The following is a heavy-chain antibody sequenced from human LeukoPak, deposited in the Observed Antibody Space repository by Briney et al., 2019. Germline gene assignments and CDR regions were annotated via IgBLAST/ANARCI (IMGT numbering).Heavy chain of an antibody. CDR3: ARVGVIAAAGYGDFDY. CDR1: GGSISSGIY. Sequence: SQTLSLTCTVSGGSISSGIYWGWIRQPAGKGLEWIGRINTSGSTDYNPSLKSRVTISVDTSKNQFSLKLSSVTAADTAVYYCARVGVIAAAGYGDFDYWGQGTLVTVSS. J-gene: IGHJ4*02. CDR2: INTSGST. V-gene: IGHV4-61*02. D-gene: IGHD6-13*01.